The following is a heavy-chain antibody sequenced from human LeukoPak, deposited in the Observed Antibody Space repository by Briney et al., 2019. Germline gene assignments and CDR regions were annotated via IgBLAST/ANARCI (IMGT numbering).Heavy chain of an antibody. V-gene: IGHV4-38-2*02. J-gene: IGHJ4*02. CDR3: ARFYDSSGNS. CDR2: IYYSGST. CDR1: GYSISSGYY. D-gene: IGHD3-22*01. Sequence: SETLSLTCTVSGYSISSGYYWGWIRQPPGKGLEWIGSIYYSGSTYYNPSLKSRVTISVDTSKNQFSLKLSSVTAADTAVYYCARFYDSSGNSWGQGTLVTVSS.